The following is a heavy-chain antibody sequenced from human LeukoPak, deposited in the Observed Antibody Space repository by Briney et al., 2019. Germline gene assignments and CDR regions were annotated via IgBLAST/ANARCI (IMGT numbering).Heavy chain of an antibody. D-gene: IGHD2-15*01. Sequence: SPTLSLTCAPSGDSVSSNSAAWNWIRQSPSRGLEWLGRTYYRSKWYNDYAISVGSRITINPDTCKNQFSLQLNSVTPEDTAVYYCARDLCSFINRPNILFDPWGQGTLVTVSS. CDR3: ARDLCSFINRPNILFDP. CDR2: TYYRSKWYN. J-gene: IGHJ5*02. V-gene: IGHV6-1*01. CDR1: GDSVSSNSAA.